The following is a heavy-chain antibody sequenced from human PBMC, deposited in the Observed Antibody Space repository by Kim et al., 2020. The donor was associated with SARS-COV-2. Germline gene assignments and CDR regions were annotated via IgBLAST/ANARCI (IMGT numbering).Heavy chain of an antibody. Sequence: SGPTLVNPTQTLTLTCTFSGFSLSTSGMCVSWIRQPPGKALEWLARIDWDDDKYYSTSLKTRLTISKDTSKNQVVLTMTNMDPVDTGTYYCARDNYDILTGYYMASDYWGQGTLVTVSS. J-gene: IGHJ4*02. V-gene: IGHV2-70*11. CDR2: IDWDDDK. CDR3: ARDNYDILTGYYMASDY. CDR1: GFSLSTSGMC. D-gene: IGHD3-9*01.